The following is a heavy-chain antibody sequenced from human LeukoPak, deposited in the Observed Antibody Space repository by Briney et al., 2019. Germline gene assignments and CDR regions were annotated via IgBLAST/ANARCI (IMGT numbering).Heavy chain of an antibody. J-gene: IGHJ3*02. CDR3: ARVGYGGGAFDI. CDR1: GGTFSSYA. CDR2: IIPIFGTA. Sequence: GASVKVSCKASGGTFSSYAISWVRQAPGQGLEWMGGIIPIFGTANYAQKFQGIVTITTDEYTSTAYMGLSSLRSEDTAVYYCARVGYGGGAFDIWGQGTMVTVSS. D-gene: IGHD6-13*01. V-gene: IGHV1-69*05.